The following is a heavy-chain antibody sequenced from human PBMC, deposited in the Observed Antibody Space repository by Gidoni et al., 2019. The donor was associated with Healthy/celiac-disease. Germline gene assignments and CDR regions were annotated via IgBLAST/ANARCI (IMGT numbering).Heavy chain of an antibody. J-gene: IGHJ4*02. V-gene: IGHV3-30-3*01. CDR2: IAYDGSNK. D-gene: IGHD5-18*01. CDR1: GFTFSSYA. Sequence: QVQLVESGGGVVQPGRSLRLSCAASGFTFSSYAMHWVRQAPGKGLEWVAVIAYDGSNKYYADSVKGRFTISRDNSKNTLYLQMNSLRAEDTAVYYCARVATTAMATSLDYWGQGTLVTVSS. CDR3: ARVATTAMATSLDY.